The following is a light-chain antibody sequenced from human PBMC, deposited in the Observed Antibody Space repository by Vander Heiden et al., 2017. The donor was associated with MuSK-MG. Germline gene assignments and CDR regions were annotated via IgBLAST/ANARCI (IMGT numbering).Light chain of an antibody. CDR2: GGS. CDR3: HHDGSSPLA. CDR1: RRVSSTS. Sequence: EIVLTQSPGTLFLSPGERVTLSCRASRRVSSTSLAWYQQKPGQAPRLLIYGGSSRASGVPVRFSGSGSGTDFSLTIDSPEPEDVAVYFCHHDGSSPLAFGGGTKVEFK. J-gene: IGKJ4*01. V-gene: IGKV3-20*01.